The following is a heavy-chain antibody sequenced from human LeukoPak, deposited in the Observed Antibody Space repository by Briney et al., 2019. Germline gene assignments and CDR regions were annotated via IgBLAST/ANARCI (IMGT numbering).Heavy chain of an antibody. J-gene: IGHJ5*02. CDR3: ARGHYYDFWSGYYQGWFDP. D-gene: IGHD3-3*01. CDR2: IYTSGSA. Sequence: SETLSLTCTVSGGSISAYYWNWIRQPAGKGLEWIGRIYTSGSANYNPSLKSRVTMSVDTSKNQFSLRLSSVTAADTAVYYCARGHYYDFWSGYYQGWFDPWGQGTLVTVSS. CDR1: GGSISAYY. V-gene: IGHV4-4*07.